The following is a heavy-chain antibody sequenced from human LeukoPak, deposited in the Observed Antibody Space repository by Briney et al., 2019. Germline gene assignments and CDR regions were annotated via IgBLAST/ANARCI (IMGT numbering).Heavy chain of an antibody. CDR2: IYYSGST. CDR1: GGSISSSSYY. Sequence: SETLSLTCTVSGGSISSSSYYWGWIRQPPGKGLEWIGSIYYSGSTYYNPSLKSRVTISVDTSKNQFSLKLSSVTAADMAVYYCARPLRGAAAGPDFDYWGQGTLVTVSS. J-gene: IGHJ4*02. CDR3: ARPLRGAAAGPDFDY. V-gene: IGHV4-39*01. D-gene: IGHD6-13*01.